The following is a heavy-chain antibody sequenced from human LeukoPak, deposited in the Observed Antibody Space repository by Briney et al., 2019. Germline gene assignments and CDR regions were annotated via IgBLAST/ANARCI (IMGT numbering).Heavy chain of an antibody. V-gene: IGHV3-73*01. CDR3: TRRWDYYDSSGYYYVY. CDR2: IRSKANSYAT. D-gene: IGHD3-22*01. Sequence: QPGGSLRLSCAASGFTFSGSAMQWVRQASGKGLEWVGRIRSKANSYATAYAASVKGRFTISRDDSKNTAYLQMNSLKTEDTAVYYCTRRWDYYDSSGYYYVYWGQGTLVTVSS. CDR1: GFTFSGSA. J-gene: IGHJ4*02.